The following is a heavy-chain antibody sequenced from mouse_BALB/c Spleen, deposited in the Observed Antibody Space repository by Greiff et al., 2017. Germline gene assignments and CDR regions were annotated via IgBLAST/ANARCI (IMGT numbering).Heavy chain of an antibody. CDR2: INPYNDGT. V-gene: IGHV1-14*01. CDR1: GYTFTSYV. Sequence: EVQLQESGPELVKPGASVKMSCKASGYTFTSYVMHWVKQKPGQGLEWIGYINPYNDGTKYNEKFKGKATLTSDKSSSTAYMELSSLTSEDSAVYYCARSRAGRYYGYVDWYFDVWGAGTTVTVSS. D-gene: IGHD1-2*01. CDR3: ARSRAGRYYGYVDWYFDV. J-gene: IGHJ1*01.